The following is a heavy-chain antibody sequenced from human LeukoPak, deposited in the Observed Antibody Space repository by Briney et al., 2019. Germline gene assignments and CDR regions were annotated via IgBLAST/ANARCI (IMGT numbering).Heavy chain of an antibody. CDR3: AGVGAPGIAAAGTWFDP. CDR2: INPNSGGT. CDR1: GYTFTGYY. J-gene: IGHJ5*02. Sequence: ASVKVSCKASGYTFTGYYMHWVRQAPGQGLEWMGWINPNSGGTNYAQKFQGRVTMTRDTSISTAYMELSRLRSDDTAVYYCAGVGAPGIAAAGTWFDPWGQGTLVTVSS. V-gene: IGHV1-2*02. D-gene: IGHD6-13*01.